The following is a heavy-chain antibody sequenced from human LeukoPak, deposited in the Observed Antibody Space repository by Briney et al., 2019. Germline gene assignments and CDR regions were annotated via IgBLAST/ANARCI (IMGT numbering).Heavy chain of an antibody. CDR2: IYYSGST. J-gene: IGHJ3*02. Sequence: KPSETLSLTCTVSGGSISSYYWSWIRQPPGKGLEWIGYIYYSGSTYYNPSLKSRVTISVDTSKNQFSLKLSSVTAADTAVYYCARSITMMEDAFDIWGQGTMVTVSS. V-gene: IGHV4-59*06. CDR3: ARSITMMEDAFDI. D-gene: IGHD3-22*01. CDR1: GGSISSYY.